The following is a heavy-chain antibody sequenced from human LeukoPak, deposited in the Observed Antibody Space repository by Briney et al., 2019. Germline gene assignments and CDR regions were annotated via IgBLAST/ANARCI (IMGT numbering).Heavy chain of an antibody. J-gene: IGHJ4*02. D-gene: IGHD2-15*01. CDR2: INTSGGST. CDR1: GYTFTSYY. V-gene: IGHV1-46*01. Sequence: GASVKVSCKASGYTFTSYYMHWVRQAPGQGLEWMGIINTSGGSTSYAQKFQGRVTMTRDTSTSTVYMELSSLRSEDTAVYYCARASSVRGGSYHRATSYFDYWGRGTLVTVSS. CDR3: ARASSVRGGSYHRATSYFDY.